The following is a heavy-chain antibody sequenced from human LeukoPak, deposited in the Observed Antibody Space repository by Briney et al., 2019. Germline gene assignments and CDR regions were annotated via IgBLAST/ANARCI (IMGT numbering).Heavy chain of an antibody. V-gene: IGHV1-69*04. CDR3: ARGIGKVVAATYYYYYGMDV. CDR2: IIPILGIA. D-gene: IGHD2-15*01. J-gene: IGHJ6*02. Sequence: SVKVSCKASGGTFSSYAISWVRQAPGQGLEWIGRIIPILGIANYAQKFQGRVTITADKSTSTAYMELSSLRSEDTAVYYCARGIGKVVAATYYYYYGMDVWGQGTTVTVSS. CDR1: GGTFSSYA.